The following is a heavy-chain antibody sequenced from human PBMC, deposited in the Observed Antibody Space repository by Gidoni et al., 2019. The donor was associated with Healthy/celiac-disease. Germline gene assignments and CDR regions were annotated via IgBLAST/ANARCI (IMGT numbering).Heavy chain of an antibody. CDR1: GGSISSYY. J-gene: IGHJ4*02. Sequence: QVQLQESGPGLVKPSETLSLPCTVSGGSISSYYWSWIRQPPGKGLEWIGYIYYRGSTNYNPSLKSRVTISVDTSKNQFSLKLSSVTAADTAVYYCARAWYSSGWYWDYWGQGTLVTVSS. CDR2: IYYRGST. D-gene: IGHD6-19*01. V-gene: IGHV4-59*01. CDR3: ARAWYSSGWYWDY.